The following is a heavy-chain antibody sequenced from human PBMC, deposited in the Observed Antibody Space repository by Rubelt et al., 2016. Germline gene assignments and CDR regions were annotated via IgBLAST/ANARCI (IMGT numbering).Heavy chain of an antibody. V-gene: IGHV4-38-2*02. J-gene: IGHJ4*02. D-gene: IGHD3-10*01. CDR2: IYHSGST. CDR3: ARAVDPYDSWSPHFDL. Sequence: QVQLQESGPGLVKPSETLSLTCTVSGYSISSSYYWGWIRQPPGKGLEWIGSIYHSGSTYYNPSLKSRVTISLDTSKNQFSLNLSSVTAADTAVYYCARAVDPYDSWSPHFDLWGQGTLVTVSS. CDR1: GYSISSSYY.